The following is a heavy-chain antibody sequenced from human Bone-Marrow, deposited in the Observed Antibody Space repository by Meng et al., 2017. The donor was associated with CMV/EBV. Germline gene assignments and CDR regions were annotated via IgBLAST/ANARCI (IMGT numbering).Heavy chain of an antibody. CDR3: ASGSRTASQP. J-gene: IGHJ5*02. CDR1: GFDFSSYW. D-gene: IGHD1-1*01. Sequence: GESLKISCAASGFDFSSYWMSWVRQAPGKGPQWVANIKHDGSEKYYVDSAKGRFTISRDNAKNSLYLQMSSLRAGDSAVYYCASGSRTASQPWGQGTLVTLYS. V-gene: IGHV3-7*01. CDR2: IKHDGSEK.